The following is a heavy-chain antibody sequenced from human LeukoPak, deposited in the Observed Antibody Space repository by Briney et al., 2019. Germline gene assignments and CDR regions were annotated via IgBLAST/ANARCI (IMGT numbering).Heavy chain of an antibody. Sequence: PGGSLRLSCAASGFTFDEYGMNWVRQVPGKGLEWVSTINWNGGSSSYADSVKGRFTISRDNSKNTLYLQMNGLRAEDTAVYYCARDRAGPSSSWFFWYFDLWGRGTLVTVSS. D-gene: IGHD6-13*01. J-gene: IGHJ2*01. V-gene: IGHV3-20*04. CDR3: ARDRAGPSSSWFFWYFDL. CDR2: INWNGGSS. CDR1: GFTFDEYG.